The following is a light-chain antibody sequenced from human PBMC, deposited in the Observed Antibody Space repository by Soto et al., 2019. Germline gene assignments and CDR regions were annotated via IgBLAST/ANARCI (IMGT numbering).Light chain of an antibody. J-gene: IGLJ1*01. CDR1: SSDVGGYNY. CDR3: TSYTSSITLYV. Sequence: QSVLTQPASVSGSPGQSITISCTGTSSDVGGYNYVSWYQQHPGKAPKLMIYDVSNRPSGVSNRFSGSKSGNTASLTISGLQAEDEADYYCTSYTSSITLYVFGTGTKVNVL. CDR2: DVS. V-gene: IGLV2-14*01.